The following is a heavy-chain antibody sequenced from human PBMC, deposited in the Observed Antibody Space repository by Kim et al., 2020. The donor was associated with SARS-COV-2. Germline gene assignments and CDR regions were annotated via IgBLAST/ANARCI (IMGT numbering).Heavy chain of an antibody. CDR3: ARVRSIAARIGLESLDY. D-gene: IGHD6-6*01. CDR2: INPNSGGT. J-gene: IGHJ4*02. CDR1: GYTFTGYY. V-gene: IGHV1-2*02. Sequence: ASVKVSCKASGYTFTGYYMHWVRQAPGQGLEWMGWINPNSGGTNYAQKFQGRVTMTRDTSISTAYMELSRLRSDDTAVYYCARVRSIAARIGLESLDYWGQGTLVTVSS.